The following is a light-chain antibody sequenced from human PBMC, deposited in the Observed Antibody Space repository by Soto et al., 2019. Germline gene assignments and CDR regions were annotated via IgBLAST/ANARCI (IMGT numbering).Light chain of an antibody. CDR2: DVS. J-gene: IGLJ1*01. V-gene: IGLV2-11*01. Sequence: QSVLTQSRSVPGSPGQSVTISCTGTSSDVGAYNYVSWYQQHPGKAPKLMTYDVSKRPSGVPDRFSGSKSGNTASLTISGLQAEDEADYYCCSYADNYSYVFGTGTKVTVL. CDR1: SSDVGAYNY. CDR3: CSYADNYSYV.